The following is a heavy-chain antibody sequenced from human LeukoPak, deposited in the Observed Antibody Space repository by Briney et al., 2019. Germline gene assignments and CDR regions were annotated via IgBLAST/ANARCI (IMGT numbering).Heavy chain of an antibody. D-gene: IGHD7-27*01. Sequence: GESLKISCKAYGYSFFSNYWIAWVRQMPGKGLEWMGILCPGDSDSRYSPSFQGQVTISADRSISTAYLHWSSLKVSDTAMYYCARQTGNIDYWGQGTLVTVSS. V-gene: IGHV5-51*01. J-gene: IGHJ4*02. CDR3: ARQTGNIDY. CDR1: GYSFFSNYW. CDR2: LCPGDSDS.